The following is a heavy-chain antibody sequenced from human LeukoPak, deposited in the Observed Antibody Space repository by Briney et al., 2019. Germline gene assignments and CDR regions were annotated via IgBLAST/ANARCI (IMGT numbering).Heavy chain of an antibody. D-gene: IGHD6-13*01. CDR3: ARERDGAALYYGMDV. CDR2: IIPIFGTA. Sequence: SVKVSCKASGGTFSSYAISWVRQAPGQGLEWMGGIIPIFGTANYAQKFQGRVTITADESTNTAYMELSSLRSEDTAVYYCARERDGAALYYGMDVWGQGTTVTVSS. J-gene: IGHJ6*02. V-gene: IGHV1-69*13. CDR1: GGTFSSYA.